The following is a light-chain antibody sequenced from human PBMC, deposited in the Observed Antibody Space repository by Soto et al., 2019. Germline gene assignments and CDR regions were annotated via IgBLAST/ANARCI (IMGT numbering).Light chain of an antibody. CDR1: QTISSW. J-gene: IGKJ4*01. Sequence: DIQMTQSPSTLSGSVGDRVTITFRASQTISSWLAWYQQKPGKAPNLLIYDASTLETGVPSRFSGSGSGTHFTFTISSLQPEDIATYYCQQYDNLSATFGGGTKVDIK. V-gene: IGKV1-33*01. CDR3: QQYDNLSAT. CDR2: DAS.